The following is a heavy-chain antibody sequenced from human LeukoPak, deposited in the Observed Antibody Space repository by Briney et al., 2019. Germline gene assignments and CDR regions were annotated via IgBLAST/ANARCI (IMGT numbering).Heavy chain of an antibody. CDR3: AKDGGIAVAGTIDY. CDR2: VSSDGSNK. D-gene: IGHD6-19*01. V-gene: IGHV3-30*18. J-gene: IGHJ4*02. Sequence: PGRSLRLSCAASGFTFSSYGMHWVRQAPGKGLEWVAVVSSDGSNKFYAVSVKGRFTISRDNSKNTLYLQMSSLRAEDTAVYFCAKDGGIAVAGTIDYWGQGTLVTVSS. CDR1: GFTFSSYG.